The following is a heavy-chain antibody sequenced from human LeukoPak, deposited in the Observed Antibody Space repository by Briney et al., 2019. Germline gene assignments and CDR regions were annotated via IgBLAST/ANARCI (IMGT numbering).Heavy chain of an antibody. CDR2: MNPNSGNT. Sequence: ASVKVSCKASGYTFTSYDISWVRQATGQGLEWMGWMNPNSGNTGYAQKFQGRVTMTRNTSISTAYMELSSLRSEDTAVYYCARGNFGLRWFDPWGQGTLVTVSS. CDR3: ARGNFGLRWFDP. CDR1: GYTFTSYD. J-gene: IGHJ5*02. V-gene: IGHV1-8*01. D-gene: IGHD3-10*01.